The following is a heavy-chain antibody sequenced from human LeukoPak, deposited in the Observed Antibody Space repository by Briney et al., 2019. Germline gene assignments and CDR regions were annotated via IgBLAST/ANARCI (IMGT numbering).Heavy chain of an antibody. CDR1: GGSFSGYY. CDR3: ATGYYDFWSGYREAFDI. D-gene: IGHD3-3*01. V-gene: IGHV4-34*01. J-gene: IGHJ3*02. Sequence: SETLSLTCAVYGGSFSGYYWSWIRRPPGKGLEWIGEINHSGSTNYNPSLKSRVTISVDTSKNQFSLKLSSVTAADTAVYYCATGYYDFWSGYREAFDIWGQGTMVTVSS. CDR2: INHSGST.